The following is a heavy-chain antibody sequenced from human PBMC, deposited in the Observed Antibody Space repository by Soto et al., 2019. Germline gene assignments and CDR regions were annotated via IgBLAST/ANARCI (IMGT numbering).Heavy chain of an antibody. CDR1: GFTSSSYA. CDR3: AKDRTTYDFWSGYDGMDV. D-gene: IGHD3-3*01. V-gene: IGHV3-23*01. Sequence: RSLRLSCAASGFTSSSYAISWVRQAPGKGLEWVSAISGSGGSTYYADSVKGRFTISRDNSKNTLYLQMNSLRAEDTAVYYCAKDRTTYDFWSGYDGMDVWGQGTTVTVSS. CDR2: ISGSGGST. J-gene: IGHJ6*02.